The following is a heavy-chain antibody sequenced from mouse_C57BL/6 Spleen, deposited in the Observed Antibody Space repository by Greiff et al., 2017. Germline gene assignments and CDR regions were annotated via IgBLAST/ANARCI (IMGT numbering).Heavy chain of an antibody. CDR3: TRKQDYGSPFAY. CDR1: GYTFTDYE. CDR2: IDPETGGT. J-gene: IGHJ3*01. V-gene: IGHV1-15*01. D-gene: IGHD1-1*01. Sequence: QVQLKESGAELVRPGASVTLSCKASGYTFTDYEMHWVKQTPVHGLEWIGAIDPETGGTAYNQKFKGKAILTADKSSSTAYMELRSLTSEDSAVYYCTRKQDYGSPFAYWGQGTLVTVSA.